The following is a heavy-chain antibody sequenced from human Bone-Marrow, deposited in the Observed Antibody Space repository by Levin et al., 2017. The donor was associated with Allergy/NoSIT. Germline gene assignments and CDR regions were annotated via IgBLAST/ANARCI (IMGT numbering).Heavy chain of an antibody. Sequence: GGSLRLSCVASGFSVSDYDMTWVRQAPGKGLEWISYISKTGRSIHYADSVKGRFTISTDNAKTAVFLQMNSLRAEDTAVYYCASRSTLIVGLAFDIWSQGTTVTVSS. CDR2: ISKTGRSI. D-gene: IGHD2-2*01. CDR3: ASRSTLIVGLAFDI. V-gene: IGHV3-11*01. CDR1: GFSVSDYD. J-gene: IGHJ3*02.